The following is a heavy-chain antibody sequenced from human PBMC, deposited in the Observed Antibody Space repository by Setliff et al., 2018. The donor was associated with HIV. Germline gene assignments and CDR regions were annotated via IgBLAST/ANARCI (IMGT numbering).Heavy chain of an antibody. CDR1: GFVFSDFW. CDR3: ARVSWNYARLYYFDY. Sequence: PGGSLRLSCAASGFVFSDFWMSWARQAPGKGLEWVANINDDGSEKYYVDSVKGRFTISRDNAKNSLYLQMNSLRAEDTAVYYCARVSWNYARLYYFDYWGQGTLVTVSS. D-gene: IGHD1-7*01. CDR2: INDDGSEK. J-gene: IGHJ4*02. V-gene: IGHV3-7*03.